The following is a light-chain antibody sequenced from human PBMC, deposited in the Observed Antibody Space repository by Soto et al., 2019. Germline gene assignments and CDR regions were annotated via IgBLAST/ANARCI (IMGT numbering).Light chain of an antibody. CDR3: QHYGVSPLMYT. J-gene: IGKJ2*01. V-gene: IGKV3-20*01. CDR1: QYLTNSY. Sequence: EIVLMQSPATLSLSPGERATLYCRASQYLTNSYLAWYQQKPGQAPRLLIYGASTRATGVPDRFSGGGSGTDFTLTITRLEPEDFAVYYCQHYGVSPLMYTFGQGTKLGVK. CDR2: GAS.